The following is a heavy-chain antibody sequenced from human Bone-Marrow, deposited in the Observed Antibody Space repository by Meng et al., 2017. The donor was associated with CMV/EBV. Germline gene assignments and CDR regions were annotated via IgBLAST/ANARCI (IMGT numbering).Heavy chain of an antibody. CDR1: GGSISSSNW. J-gene: IGHJ6*02. CDR2: IYHSGST. Sequence: SETLSLTCAVSGGSISSSNWWSWVRQPPGKGLEWIGEIYHSGSTNYNPSLKSRVTISVDTSKNQFSLKLSSVTAADTAVYYCARDQQEPLAYGMDVWGQGTTVTVSS. CDR3: ARDQQEPLAYGMDV. D-gene: IGHD1-1*01. V-gene: IGHV4-4*02.